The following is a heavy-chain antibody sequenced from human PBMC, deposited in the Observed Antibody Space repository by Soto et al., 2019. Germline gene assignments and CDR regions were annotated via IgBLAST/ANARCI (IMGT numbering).Heavy chain of an antibody. Sequence: SETLSLTCTVSGGSVTSDEDYWSWIRQHPGKGLEWIGYIYYTGGTDYNPSLKSRVTISRDTSKNHLSLILGSVTAADTAMYYCARSTGTYFDYWGQGTPVTVSS. D-gene: IGHD1-1*01. CDR2: IYYTGGT. CDR3: ARSTGTYFDY. CDR1: GGSVTSDEDY. J-gene: IGHJ4*02. V-gene: IGHV4-31*03.